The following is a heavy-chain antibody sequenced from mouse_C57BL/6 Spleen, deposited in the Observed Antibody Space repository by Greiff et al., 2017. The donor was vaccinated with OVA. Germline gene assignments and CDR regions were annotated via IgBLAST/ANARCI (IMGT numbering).Heavy chain of an antibody. CDR1: GFTFSSYA. Sequence: EVQRVESGGGLVKPGGSLKLSCAASGFTFSSYAMSWVRQTPEKRLEWVATISDGGSYTYYPDNVKGRFTISRDNAKNNLYLQMSHLKSEDTAMYYCARGEGVYYAMDYWGQGTSVTVSS. V-gene: IGHV5-4*01. J-gene: IGHJ4*01. CDR3: ARGEGVYYAMDY. CDR2: ISDGGSYT.